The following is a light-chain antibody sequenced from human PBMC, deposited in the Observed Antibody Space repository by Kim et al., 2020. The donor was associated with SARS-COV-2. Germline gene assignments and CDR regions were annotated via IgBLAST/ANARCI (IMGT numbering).Light chain of an antibody. CDR3: QQYHSYYT. J-gene: IGKJ2*01. CDR1: QSISNW. V-gene: IGKV1-5*03. Sequence: SESVGDRVTITGRASQSISNWLAWYQQKPGKAPKLRIYKASSLETGVPSRFSGSGSGTEFTLTISSLQPDDSATYFCQQYHSYYTFGQGTKLEI. CDR2: KAS.